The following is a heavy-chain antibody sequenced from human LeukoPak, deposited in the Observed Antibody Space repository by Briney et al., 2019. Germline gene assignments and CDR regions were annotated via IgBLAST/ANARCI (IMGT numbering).Heavy chain of an antibody. CDR3: AKPLSAASGTDFHY. J-gene: IGHJ4*02. V-gene: IGHV3-30*18. CDR1: GFTFSSYG. D-gene: IGHD6-13*01. Sequence: GGSLRLSCAASGFTFSSYGMHWVRQAPGKGLEWVAVTSYDGSKYYYADSVKGRFTISRDNSKNTLYLQMNSLRAEDTAVYYYAKPLSAASGTDFHYWGQGTLVTVSS. CDR2: TSYDGSKY.